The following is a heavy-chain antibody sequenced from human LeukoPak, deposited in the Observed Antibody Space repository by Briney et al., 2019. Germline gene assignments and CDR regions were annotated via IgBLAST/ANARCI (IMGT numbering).Heavy chain of an antibody. J-gene: IGHJ4*02. D-gene: IGHD3-10*01. Sequence: SETLSLTCTVSGGSISSYYWSWIRQPPGKGLEWIGYIYYSGSTNYNPSLKSRVTISVDTSKNQFSLKLSSVTAADTAVYYCARGTPYYYGSGSLYFDYWGQGTLVTVPS. CDR3: ARGTPYYYGSGSLYFDY. CDR1: GGSISSYY. V-gene: IGHV4-59*01. CDR2: IYYSGST.